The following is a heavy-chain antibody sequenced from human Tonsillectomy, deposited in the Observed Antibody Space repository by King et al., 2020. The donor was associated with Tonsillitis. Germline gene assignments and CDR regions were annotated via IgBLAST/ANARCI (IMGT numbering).Heavy chain of an antibody. CDR1: GFTFSSYS. CDR3: ASHLSHDAFDI. Sequence: QLVQSGGGLVKPGGSLRLSCAASGFTFSSYSMNWVRQAPGKGLEWVSSISSSSSYIDYADSVKGRFTISRDNAKNSLYLQMNSLRAEDTAVYYCASHLSHDAFDIWGQGTMVTVSS. V-gene: IGHV3-21*01. CDR2: ISSSSSYI. J-gene: IGHJ3*02.